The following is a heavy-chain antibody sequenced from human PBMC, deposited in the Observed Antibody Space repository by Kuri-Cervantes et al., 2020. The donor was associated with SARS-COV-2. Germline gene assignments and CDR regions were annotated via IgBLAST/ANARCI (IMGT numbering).Heavy chain of an antibody. CDR2: INPGGSYT. J-gene: IGHJ4*01. CDR3: AKLRNTLGIVPGVMGH. Sequence: GGSLRPSCAPSGFTFSGHWIHWVRQAQGKGLVWVSRINPGGSYTNNADSVKGRFYLSRDNTKNMLFLQMNSLRAEDTAVYYCAKLRNTLGIVPGVMGHWGQGTPVTVSS. V-gene: IGHV3-74*01. CDR1: GFTFSGHW. D-gene: IGHD2-2*01.